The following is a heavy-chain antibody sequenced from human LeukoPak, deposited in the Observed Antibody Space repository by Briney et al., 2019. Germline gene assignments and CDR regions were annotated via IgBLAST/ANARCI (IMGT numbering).Heavy chain of an antibody. D-gene: IGHD4-17*01. Sequence: PGRSLRLSCAASGFTFSSYGMHWVRQAPGKGLEWVAIISYDGSNKYYADSVKGRFTISRDNSKNTLYLQMNSLRADDTAVYFCACLRGPSDYWGQGTLVTVSS. V-gene: IGHV3-30*03. CDR1: GFTFSSYG. J-gene: IGHJ4*02. CDR3: ACLRGPSDY. CDR2: ISYDGSNK.